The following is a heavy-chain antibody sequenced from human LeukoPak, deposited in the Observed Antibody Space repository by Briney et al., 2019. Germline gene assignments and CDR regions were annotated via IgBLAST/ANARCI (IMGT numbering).Heavy chain of an antibody. D-gene: IGHD4-17*01. V-gene: IGHV4-59*01. CDR3: ARAALVMTTVTTVYSFAT. CDR1: GGSISSYY. CDR2: IYYSGST. Sequence: KPSETLSLTCTVSGGSISSYYWSWIRQPPGKGLGWIGYIYYSGSTNYNPSLKSRVTISGDTSKNQFSLKLSSVCAADTAVYHSARAALVMTTVTTVYSFATWGAGNLVTVSS. J-gene: IGHJ4*02.